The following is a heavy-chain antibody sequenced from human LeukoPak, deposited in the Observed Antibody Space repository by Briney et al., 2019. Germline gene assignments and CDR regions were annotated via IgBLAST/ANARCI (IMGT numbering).Heavy chain of an antibody. CDR3: GKGGGGRLIYYYYMDV. V-gene: IGHV3-23*01. CDR1: GFTFSSYA. J-gene: IGHJ6*03. D-gene: IGHD3-16*01. Sequence: GGSLRLSCAASGFTFSSYAMSWVRQARGKGLEWVSAISGSGGSTYYAGSVKGRFTISRDNAKNSLYLQMNSLRAEDMALYYCGKGGGGRLIYYYYMDVWGKGTTVTVSS. CDR2: ISGSGGST.